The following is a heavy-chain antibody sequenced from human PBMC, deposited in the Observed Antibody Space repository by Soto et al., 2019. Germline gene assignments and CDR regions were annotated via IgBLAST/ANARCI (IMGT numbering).Heavy chain of an antibody. CDR3: ATHRATSGTGNWFGS. CDR1: GGSINMNNYY. J-gene: IGHJ5*01. CDR2: LHYSGKT. Sequence: AETLSLGCKVSGGSINMNNYYLGWIGQPPGKGLEWIASLHYSGKTYYNPSLRGRVVVSVDTSKSQVSLKLHSVPATDTAVYYCATHRATSGTGNWFGSWGQGRLVTVSS. V-gene: IGHV4-39*01.